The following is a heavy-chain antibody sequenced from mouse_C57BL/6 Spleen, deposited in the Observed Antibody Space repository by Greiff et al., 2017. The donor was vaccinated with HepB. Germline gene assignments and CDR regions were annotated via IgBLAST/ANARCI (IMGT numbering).Heavy chain of an antibody. CDR1: GYAFTNYL. CDR3: ARIAGDGYSWYFDV. CDR2: INPGSGGT. V-gene: IGHV1-54*01. J-gene: IGHJ1*03. Sequence: QVQLQQSGAELVRPGTSVKVSCKASGYAFTNYLIEWVKQRPGQGLEWIGVINPGSGGTNYNKKFKGKATLTADKSSSTAYMQLSSLTSEDSAVYFCARIAGDGYSWYFDVWGTGTTVTVSS. D-gene: IGHD2-3*01.